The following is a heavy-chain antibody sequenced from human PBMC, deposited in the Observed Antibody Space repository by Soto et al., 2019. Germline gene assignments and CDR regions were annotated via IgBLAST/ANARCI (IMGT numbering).Heavy chain of an antibody. CDR3: ASYSSSWYENYYYYGRDV. J-gene: IGHJ6*02. D-gene: IGHD6-13*01. V-gene: IGHV4-39*01. CDR2: IYYSGST. Sequence: SETLSLTCTVSGGSISSSSYYWGWIHHPPGKGLEWIGSIYYSGSTYYNPSLKSRVTISVDTSKNQFSLKLSSVTAADTAVYYCASYSSSWYENYYYYGRDVLGQGTTVSVS. CDR1: GGSISSSSYY.